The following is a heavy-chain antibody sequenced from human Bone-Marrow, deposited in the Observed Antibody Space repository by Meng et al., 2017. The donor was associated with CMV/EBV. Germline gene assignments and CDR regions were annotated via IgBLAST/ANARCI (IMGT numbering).Heavy chain of an antibody. J-gene: IGHJ4*02. Sequence: GGSLRLSCAACGFTFSSYDMHWVRQATGKGLEWVSAIGTAGDTYYPGSVKGRFTISRDNAKNSLYLQMNSLGAEDTALYYCARAPASYCSAASCVVLDYWGQGTLVTGSS. CDR1: GFTFSSYD. CDR2: IGTAGDT. CDR3: ARAPASYCSAASCVVLDY. D-gene: IGHD2-15*01. V-gene: IGHV3-13*01.